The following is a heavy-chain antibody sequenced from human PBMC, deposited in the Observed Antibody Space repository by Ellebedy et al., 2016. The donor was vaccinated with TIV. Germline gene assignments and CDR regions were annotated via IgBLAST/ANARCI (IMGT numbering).Heavy chain of an antibody. J-gene: IGHJ5*02. D-gene: IGHD4-23*01. CDR1: GGSISSSNW. V-gene: IGHV4-4*02. CDR2: IYHSGST. CDR3: ATHYGGNSPGGPYNWFDP. Sequence: MPSETLSLTCAVSGGSISSSNWWSWVRQPPGKGLEWIGEIYHSGSTNYNPSLKSRVTISVDKSKNQFSLKLSSVTAADTAVYYCATHYGGNSPGGPYNWFDPWGQGTLVTVSS.